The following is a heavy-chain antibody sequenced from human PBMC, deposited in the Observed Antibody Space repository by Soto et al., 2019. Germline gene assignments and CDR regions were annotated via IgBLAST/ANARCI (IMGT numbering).Heavy chain of an antibody. CDR2: IIPIFGTA. J-gene: IGHJ5*02. CDR3: ARDLAAAGTHWFDP. CDR1: GGTFSSYA. D-gene: IGHD6-13*01. V-gene: IGHV1-69*01. Sequence: QVQLVQSGAEVKKPGSSVKVSCKASGGTFSSYAISWVRQAPGQGLEWMGGIIPIFGTANYAQKFQGRVTITADESTSTDYMELSSLRSEDTAVYYCARDLAAAGTHWFDPWGQGTLVTVSS.